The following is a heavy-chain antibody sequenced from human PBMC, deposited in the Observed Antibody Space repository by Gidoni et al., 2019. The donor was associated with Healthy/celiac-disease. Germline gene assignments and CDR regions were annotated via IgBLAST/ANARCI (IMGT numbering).Heavy chain of an antibody. CDR1: GFTFSSYS. J-gene: IGHJ5*02. D-gene: IGHD6-19*01. CDR2: ISSSGSTI. Sequence: EVQLVESGGGLVKPGGSLRLSCAASGFTFSSYSMNWVRQAPGKGLEWVSSISSSGSTIYYADSVKGRFTISRDNAKNSLYLQMNSLRAEDSAVYYCARSLSAYSSGWYSPWFDPWGQGTLVTVSS. CDR3: ARSLSAYSSGWYSPWFDP. V-gene: IGHV3-21*01.